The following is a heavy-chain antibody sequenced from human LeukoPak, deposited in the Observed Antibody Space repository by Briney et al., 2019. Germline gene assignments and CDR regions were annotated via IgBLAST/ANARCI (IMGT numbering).Heavy chain of an antibody. V-gene: IGHV3-74*01. Sequence: PGGSLRLSCAASGSTFSSYWMHWVRQAPGKGLVWVSHINSDGSGTTYADSVKGRFTISRDNAKNTLYLQMNSLRADDTAVYFCARRVVAALYDYWGQGTLVTVSS. CDR2: INSDGSGT. J-gene: IGHJ4*02. CDR1: GSTFSSYW. CDR3: ARRVVAALYDY. D-gene: IGHD2-15*01.